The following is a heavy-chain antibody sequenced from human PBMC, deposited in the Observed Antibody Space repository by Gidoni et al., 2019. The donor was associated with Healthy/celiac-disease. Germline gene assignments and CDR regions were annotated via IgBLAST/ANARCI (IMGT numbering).Heavy chain of an antibody. Sequence: QVQLVESGGGVVQPGRSLRLSWAASGFTFSSYGMHWVRQAPGKGLEWVAVIWYDGSNKYYADSVKGRFTISRDNSKNTLYLQMNSLRAEDTAVYYCARGAESRDGYNYSEYFQHWGQGTLVTVSS. CDR1: GFTFSSYG. CDR2: IWYDGSNK. CDR3: ARGAESRDGYNYSEYFQH. D-gene: IGHD5-12*01. J-gene: IGHJ1*01. V-gene: IGHV3-33*01.